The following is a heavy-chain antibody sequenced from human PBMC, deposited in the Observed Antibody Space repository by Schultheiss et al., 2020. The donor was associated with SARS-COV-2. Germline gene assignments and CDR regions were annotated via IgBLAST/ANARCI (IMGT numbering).Heavy chain of an antibody. V-gene: IGHV4-34*01. D-gene: IGHD2-2*01. Sequence: SQTLSLTCAVYGGSFSGYYWSWIRQPPGKGLEWIGEINHSGSTNYNPSLKSRVTISVDTSKNQFSLKLSSVTAADTAVYYCASLRAYQLLTYNWFDPWGQGTLVTVSS. J-gene: IGHJ5*02. CDR3: ASLRAYQLLTYNWFDP. CDR1: GGSFSGYY. CDR2: INHSGST.